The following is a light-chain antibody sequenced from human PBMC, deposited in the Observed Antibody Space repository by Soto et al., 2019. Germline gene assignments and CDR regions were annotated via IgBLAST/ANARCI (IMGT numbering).Light chain of an antibody. V-gene: IGKV1-5*01. J-gene: IGKJ1*01. CDR1: QSISSW. CDR2: DAS. Sequence: DIQMTQSPSTLFASEGDRVTITCRASQSISSWLAWYQQKPGKAPKLLIYDASSLESGVPSRFSGSGSGTEFTLTISRLQPDDFATYYCQQYNSYPTFGQGTKVEIK. CDR3: QQYNSYPT.